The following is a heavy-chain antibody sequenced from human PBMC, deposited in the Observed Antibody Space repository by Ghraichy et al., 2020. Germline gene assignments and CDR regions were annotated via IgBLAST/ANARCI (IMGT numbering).Heavy chain of an antibody. D-gene: IGHD2-2*01. CDR3: ASRYCSRTSCLGTEYFQH. CDR1: GFTFSNYW. Sequence: GESLNISCAASGFTFSNYWMSWVRQAPGKGLEWVANIKQDGSENYYVDSVKGRFTISRDNAKNSLYLQMNSLRAEDTAVYYCASRYCSRTSCLGTEYFQHWGQGTLVTVSS. J-gene: IGHJ1*01. CDR2: IKQDGSEN. V-gene: IGHV3-7*01.